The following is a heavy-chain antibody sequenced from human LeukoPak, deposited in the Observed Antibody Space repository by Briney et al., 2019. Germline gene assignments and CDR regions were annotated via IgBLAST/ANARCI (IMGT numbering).Heavy chain of an antibody. CDR2: IRSKANSYAT. D-gene: IGHD4-23*01. J-gene: IGHJ4*02. V-gene: IGHV3-73*01. CDR3: TRYYGGNPEP. Sequence: PGGSLRLSCAASGFTFCGSAMHWVRQASGKGLEWVGRIRSKANSYATAYAASVKGRFTISRDDSKNTAYLQMNSLKTEDTAVYYCTRYYGGNPEPWGQGTLVTVSS. CDR1: GFTFCGSA.